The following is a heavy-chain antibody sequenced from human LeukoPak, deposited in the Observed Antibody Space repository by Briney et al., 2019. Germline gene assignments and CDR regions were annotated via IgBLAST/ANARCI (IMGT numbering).Heavy chain of an antibody. Sequence: SETLSLTCTVSGGSISSSSYYWGWIRQPPGKGLEWIGSIYYSGSTYYNPSLKSRVTISVDTSENQFSLKLSSVTAADTAVYYCARETTVATTPKYWYFDLWGRGTLVTVSS. CDR3: ARETTVATTPKYWYFDL. J-gene: IGHJ2*01. D-gene: IGHD4-17*01. CDR1: GGSISSSSYY. V-gene: IGHV4-39*01. CDR2: IYYSGST.